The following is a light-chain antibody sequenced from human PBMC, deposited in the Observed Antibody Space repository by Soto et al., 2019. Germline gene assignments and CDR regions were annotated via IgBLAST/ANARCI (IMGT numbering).Light chain of an antibody. V-gene: IGLV1-40*01. CDR3: QSYDSSLSGPYV. Sequence: QSVLTQPPSVSGAPGQRVTISCTGSSSNIGAGYDVHWYQQLPGTAPKLLIYGNSNRPSGVPDRFSGSKSGTSVSLAITGLQAEDEADYYRQSYDSSLSGPYVFGTGTKVTVL. CDR2: GNS. J-gene: IGLJ1*01. CDR1: SSNIGAGYD.